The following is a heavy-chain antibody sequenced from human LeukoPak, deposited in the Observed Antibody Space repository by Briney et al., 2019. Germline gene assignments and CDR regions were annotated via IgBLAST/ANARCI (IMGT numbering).Heavy chain of an antibody. CDR1: GFTFSSYS. CDR2: ISGNGVGT. CDR3: VKVWSVSSSWGPFDY. V-gene: IGHV3-64D*06. Sequence: GGSLRLSCSASGFTFSSYSMHWVRQAPGKGLEYVSAISGNGVGTYYADSVRGRFIISRDNSKNTLYIQMSSLRAEDTAVYYCVKVWSVSSSWGPFDYWGQGTLVTVSS. D-gene: IGHD6-13*01. J-gene: IGHJ4*02.